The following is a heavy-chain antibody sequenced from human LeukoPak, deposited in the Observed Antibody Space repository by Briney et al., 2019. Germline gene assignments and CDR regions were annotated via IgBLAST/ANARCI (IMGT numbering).Heavy chain of an antibody. D-gene: IGHD3-16*02. V-gene: IGHV4-38-2*02. CDR2: IYHSGST. Sequence: PETLSLTCTVSGYSISSGYYWGWIRQPPGKGLEWIGSIYHSGSTYYNPSLKSRVTISVDTSKNKFSLKLSSVTAADTAVYYCARDSIMITFGGVIVSDYWGQGTLVTVSS. CDR1: GYSISSGYY. J-gene: IGHJ4*02. CDR3: ARDSIMITFGGVIVSDY.